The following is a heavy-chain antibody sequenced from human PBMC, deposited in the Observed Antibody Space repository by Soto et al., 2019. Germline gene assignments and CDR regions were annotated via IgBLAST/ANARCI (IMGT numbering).Heavy chain of an antibody. D-gene: IGHD3-10*01. CDR3: GRLDYYGAGSGYYYYMDV. Sequence: SETLSLTCTVSGGSISSYYWSWIRQPPGKGLEWIGYIYYSGSTNYNPSLKSRVTISVDTSKNQFSLKLSSVTAADTAVDYCGRLDYYGAGSGYYYYMDVWGKGTTVTVSS. J-gene: IGHJ6*03. CDR2: IYYSGST. V-gene: IGHV4-59*08. CDR1: GGSISSYY.